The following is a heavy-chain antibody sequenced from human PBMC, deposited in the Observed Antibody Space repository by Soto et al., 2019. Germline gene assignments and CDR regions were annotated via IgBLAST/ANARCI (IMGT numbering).Heavy chain of an antibody. CDR1: GGSTNSRSDY. D-gene: IGHD3-16*01. Sequence: SETLSLTCTVSGGSTNSRSDYWGWIRQPPGKGLERIGSVYYSGSTHDNPSLQSRVTISVNTSRTQFSLNLLSVTAADTAVYFCARQPRGPGYGERGLYFDYWGQGTLVTVSS. CDR2: VYYSGST. J-gene: IGHJ4*02. CDR3: ARQPRGPGYGERGLYFDY. V-gene: IGHV4-39*01.